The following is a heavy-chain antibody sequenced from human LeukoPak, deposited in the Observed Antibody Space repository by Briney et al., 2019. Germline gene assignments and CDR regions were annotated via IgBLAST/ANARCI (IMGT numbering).Heavy chain of an antibody. Sequence: PGGSLRLSCVASGFIFSNYGMHWVRQAPGKGLEWVAFIRYDGNNEHYTDSVKGRFTISRDSSKNTLYLQMNSLKTEDTAVYYCAKALVPAAIQGFYFDYWGQGTLVTVSS. CDR1: GFIFSNYG. CDR2: IRYDGNNE. J-gene: IGHJ4*02. CDR3: AKALVPAAIQGFYFDY. D-gene: IGHD2-2*02. V-gene: IGHV3-30*02.